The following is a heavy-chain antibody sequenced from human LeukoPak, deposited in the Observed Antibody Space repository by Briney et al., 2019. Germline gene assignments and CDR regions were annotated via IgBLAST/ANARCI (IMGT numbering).Heavy chain of an antibody. Sequence: GESLKISCEGFGYSFPDYWIGWVRQMPGKGLEWMGIIYPGDSDTRYSPSFQGQVTISADKSISTAYLQWSSLKASDTAMYYCARLYRNILTGYFYHFDYWGQGTLVTVSS. V-gene: IGHV5-51*01. CDR3: ARLYRNILTGYFYHFDY. CDR1: GYSFPDYW. J-gene: IGHJ4*02. D-gene: IGHD3-9*01. CDR2: IYPGDSDT.